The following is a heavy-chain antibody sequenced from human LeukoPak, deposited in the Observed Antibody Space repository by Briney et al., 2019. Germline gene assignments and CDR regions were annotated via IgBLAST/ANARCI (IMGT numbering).Heavy chain of an antibody. Sequence: ASVKVSCKASGYTFTSYDINWVRQATGQGLEWMGWMNPNSGNTGYAQKFQGRVTMTRNTSISTAYMELSSLRSEDTAVYYCARGWSSGDWFDPWGQGTLVTVSS. CDR1: GYTFTSYD. CDR3: ARGWSSGDWFDP. CDR2: MNPNSGNT. V-gene: IGHV1-8*01. J-gene: IGHJ5*02. D-gene: IGHD6-19*01.